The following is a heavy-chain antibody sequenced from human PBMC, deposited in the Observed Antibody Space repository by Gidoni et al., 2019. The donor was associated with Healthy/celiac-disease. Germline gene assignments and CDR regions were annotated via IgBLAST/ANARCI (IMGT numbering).Heavy chain of an antibody. J-gene: IGHJ4*02. CDR1: GFTFSSYA. CDR2: SSGSVDST. D-gene: IGHD3-3*01. Sequence: EVQLLESGGGLVQPGGSLRLSCAASGFTFSSYAMSWVGQAPGKGLGWVSASSGSVDSTYYAVSVKSRYTISRDNSKNTLYLQMNSLGAECTAVYYCAKIGSFTIYGVVRSYWGQGTLVTVSS. V-gene: IGHV3-23*01. CDR3: AKIGSFTIYGVVRSY.